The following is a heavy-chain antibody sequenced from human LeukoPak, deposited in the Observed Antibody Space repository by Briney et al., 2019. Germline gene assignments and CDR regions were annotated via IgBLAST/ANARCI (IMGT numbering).Heavy chain of an antibody. V-gene: IGHV7-4-1*02. D-gene: IGHD3-16*02. CDR3: ARDRAPEYYDYVWGSYRYREGHFDY. CDR2: INTNTGNP. Sequence: ASVKVSCKASGYTFTSYAMNWVRQAPGQGLEWMGWINTNTGNPTYAQGFTGRFVFSLDTSVSTAYLQISSLKAEDTAVYYCARDRAPEYYDYVWGSYRYREGHFDYWGQGTLVTVSS. J-gene: IGHJ4*02. CDR1: GYTFTSYA.